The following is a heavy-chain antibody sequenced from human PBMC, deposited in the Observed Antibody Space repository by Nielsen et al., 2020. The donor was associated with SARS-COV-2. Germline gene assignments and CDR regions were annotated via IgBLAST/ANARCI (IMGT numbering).Heavy chain of an antibody. V-gene: IGHV5-51*01. CDR2: IYPGDSDT. CDR3: AREGQDDSGTERRGMDV. CDR1: GYTFSNYW. D-gene: IGHD3-10*01. J-gene: IGHJ6*02. Sequence: GESLKISCKASGYTFSNYWIGWVRQMPGKGLEWMGIIYPGDSDTGYSPSFQGQLTISTDKSISTAYLQWSSLKASDTGIYYCAREGQDDSGTERRGMDVWGQGTTVTVSS.